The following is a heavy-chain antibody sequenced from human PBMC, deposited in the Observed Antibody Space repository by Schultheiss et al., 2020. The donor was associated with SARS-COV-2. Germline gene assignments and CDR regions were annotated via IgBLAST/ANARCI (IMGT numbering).Heavy chain of an antibody. V-gene: IGHV4-30-2*01. CDR1: GGSISSGGYS. J-gene: IGHJ4*02. CDR3: ARVTIYVPFDY. D-gene: IGHD5/OR15-5a*01. Sequence: LRLSCAVSGGSISSGGYSWSWIRQPPGKGLEWIGYIYHSGSTYYNPSLKSRVTISVDRSKNQFSLKLSSVTAADTAVYYCARVTIYVPFDYWGQGTLVNVSS. CDR2: IYHSGST.